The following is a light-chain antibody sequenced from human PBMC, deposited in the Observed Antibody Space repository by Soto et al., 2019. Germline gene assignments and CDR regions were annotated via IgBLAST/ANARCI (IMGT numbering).Light chain of an antibody. CDR3: QQSYSTPWT. J-gene: IGKJ1*01. CDR1: QSISSW. CDR2: DAS. Sequence: DLQMTQSPSTLSASVGDRVTITCRASQSISSWLAWYQQKPGKAPKLLIYDASSLESGVPSRFSGSGSGTDFTLTISSLQPEDFATYYCQQSYSTPWTFGQGTKVEIK. V-gene: IGKV1-39*01.